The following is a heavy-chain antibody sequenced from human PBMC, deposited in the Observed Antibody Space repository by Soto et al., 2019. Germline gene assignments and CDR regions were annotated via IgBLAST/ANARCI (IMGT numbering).Heavy chain of an antibody. CDR1: GYTFTGYY. V-gene: IGHV1-69*13. D-gene: IGHD2-2*01. J-gene: IGHJ6*02. Sequence: SVKVSCKASGYTFTGYYMHWVRQAPGQGLEWMGGIIPRSATSNYAQKFQGRVTITADESTNTAYMELSSLRSEDTAVYYCAREGLVLVPTTVNSDYYYYAMDVWGQGTTVTVSS. CDR2: IIPRSATS. CDR3: AREGLVLVPTTVNSDYYYYAMDV.